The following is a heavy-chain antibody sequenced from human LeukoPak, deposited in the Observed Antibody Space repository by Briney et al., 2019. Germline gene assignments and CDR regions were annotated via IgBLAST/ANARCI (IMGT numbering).Heavy chain of an antibody. D-gene: IGHD6-13*01. Sequence: GASVKVSCKASGYTFTGYYMHWVRQAPGQGLEWMGWMNPNSGNTGYAQKFQGRVTMTRNTSISTAYMELSSLRSEDTAVYYCARASSYSSSWYYYYYGMDVWGQGTTVTVSS. V-gene: IGHV1-8*02. CDR2: MNPNSGNT. J-gene: IGHJ6*02. CDR3: ARASSYSSSWYYYYYGMDV. CDR1: GYTFTGYY.